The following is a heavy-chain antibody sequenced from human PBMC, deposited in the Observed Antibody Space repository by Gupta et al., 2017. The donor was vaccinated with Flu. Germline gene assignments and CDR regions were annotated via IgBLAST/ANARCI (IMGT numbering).Heavy chain of an antibody. CDR3: AREFTLSRGYSYGLSGVQYYYYGMDV. J-gene: IGHJ6*02. D-gene: IGHD5-18*01. V-gene: IGHV1-69*01. CDR2: IIPIFGTA. CDR1: GGTFSSYA. Sequence: QVQLVQSGAEVKKPGSSVKVSCKASGGTFSSYAISWVRQAPGQGLEWMGGIIPIFGTANYAQKFQGRVTITADESTSTAYMELSSLRSEDTAVYYCAREFTLSRGYSYGLSGVQYYYYGMDVWGQGTTVTVSS.